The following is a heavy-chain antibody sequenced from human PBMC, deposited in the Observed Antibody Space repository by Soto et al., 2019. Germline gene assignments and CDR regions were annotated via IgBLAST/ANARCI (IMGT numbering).Heavy chain of an antibody. CDR1: GFTFSRYT. Sequence: GGSLRLSCTASGFTFSRYTMNWVRQAPGKGLEWISYISSSSNTIYYADSVKGRFSISRGNAENSLYLQMNSLRDEDTAVYFCVRGVITPAGPNWFDPWGQGTLVTVSS. V-gene: IGHV3-48*02. CDR2: ISSSSNTI. D-gene: IGHD6-13*01. J-gene: IGHJ5*02. CDR3: VRGVITPAGPNWFDP.